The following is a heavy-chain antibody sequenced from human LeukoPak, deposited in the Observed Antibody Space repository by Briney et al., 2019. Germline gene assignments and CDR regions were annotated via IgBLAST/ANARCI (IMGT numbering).Heavy chain of an antibody. CDR1: GFTFSSYW. Sequence: GGSLRLSCAASGFTFSSYWMSWVRQAPGKGLEWVANIKQDGSEKYYVDSVKGRFTISRDNAKNSLYLQMNSLRAEDTALYYCARGGGYYDILTGYYNTTYYYYYGMDVWGQGTTVTVSS. D-gene: IGHD3-9*01. V-gene: IGHV3-7*01. CDR2: IKQDGSEK. J-gene: IGHJ6*02. CDR3: ARGGGYYDILTGYYNTTYYYYYGMDV.